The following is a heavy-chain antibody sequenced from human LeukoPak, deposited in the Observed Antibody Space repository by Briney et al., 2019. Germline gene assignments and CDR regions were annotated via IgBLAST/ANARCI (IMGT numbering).Heavy chain of an antibody. CDR3: ARLDSSGYYQFDY. Sequence: SETLSLTCTVSGGSISSGGYYWSWIRQHPGKGLEWIGYIYYSGSTYYNPSLKSRVTISVDTSKNQFSLKLGSVTAADTAVYYCARLDSSGYYQFDYWGQETLVTVSS. J-gene: IGHJ4*02. D-gene: IGHD3-22*01. CDR1: GGSISSGGYY. CDR2: IYYSGST. V-gene: IGHV4-31*03.